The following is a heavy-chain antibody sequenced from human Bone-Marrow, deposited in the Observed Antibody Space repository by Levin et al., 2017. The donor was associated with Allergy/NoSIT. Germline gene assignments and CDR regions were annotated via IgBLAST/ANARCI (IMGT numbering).Heavy chain of an antibody. CDR2: IKRDGSET. CDR3: ARAGLGFYFGGTFDS. V-gene: IGHV3-7*01. CDR1: GFTFSSQW. D-gene: IGHD4-23*01. Sequence: GGSLRLSCVDSGFTFSSQWMSWVRQAPGKGLEWVANIKRDGSETHYVDSVKGRFTISRDNAKNSVYLQMNSLRAEDSAVYYCARAGLGFYFGGTFDSWGQGTLVSVSS. J-gene: IGHJ4*02.